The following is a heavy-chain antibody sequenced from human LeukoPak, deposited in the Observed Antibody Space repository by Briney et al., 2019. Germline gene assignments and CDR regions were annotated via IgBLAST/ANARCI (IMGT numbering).Heavy chain of an antibody. V-gene: IGHV4-59*11. J-gene: IGHJ6*03. CDR3: ARAINYYYYMDI. CDR2: IYYSGNT. CDR1: GGSISSQY. Sequence: SETLSLTCAVSGGSISSQYWSWLRQPPGKGLEWIGYIYYSGNTNYNPSLKSRVTISVDTSKNQFSLKLSSVTAADTAVYYCARAINYYYYMDIWGKGTTVTLSS.